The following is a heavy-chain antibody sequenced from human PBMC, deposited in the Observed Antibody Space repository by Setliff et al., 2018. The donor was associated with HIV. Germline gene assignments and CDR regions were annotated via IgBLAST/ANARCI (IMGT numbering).Heavy chain of an antibody. CDR3: ARRRTGSYFWTSWETFDY. Sequence: PGESLKISCQGSGFTFSNYWIGWVRQMPGKGLEWMGIIYVGDSDTRYSPSFQGQVTISADKSISTAYLQWTNLRASDTAIYYCARRRTGSYFWTSWETFDYWGQGTLVTVSS. CDR1: GFTFSNYW. V-gene: IGHV5-51*01. J-gene: IGHJ4*02. D-gene: IGHD1-26*01. CDR2: IYVGDSDT.